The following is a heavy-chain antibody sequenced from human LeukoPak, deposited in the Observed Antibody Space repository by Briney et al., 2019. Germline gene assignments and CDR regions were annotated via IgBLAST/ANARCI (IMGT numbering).Heavy chain of an antibody. Sequence: PSETLSLTCAVSGGSISSSNWWSWVRQPPGKGLEWIGEIYHSGSTNYNPSLKSRVTTSVDKSKNQFSLKLSSVTAADTAVYYCARTRYYYNSRSYGAPYYFDYWGQGTLVTVSS. V-gene: IGHV4-4*02. CDR1: GGSISSSNW. CDR2: IYHSGST. J-gene: IGHJ4*02. D-gene: IGHD3-10*01. CDR3: ARTRYYYNSRSYGAPYYFDY.